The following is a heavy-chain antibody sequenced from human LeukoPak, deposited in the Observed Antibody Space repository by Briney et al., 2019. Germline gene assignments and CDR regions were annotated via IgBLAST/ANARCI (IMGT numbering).Heavy chain of an antibody. CDR2: IGGSGSTT. J-gene: IGHJ2*01. V-gene: IGHV3-23*01. CDR3: AKDTASSWWYFDL. Sequence: QPGGSLRLSCAASGFTFSSYAMSWVRQAPGKGLEWVSAIGGSGSTTYYADSVKGQFTISRDNSKNTLYLQMNSLGAEDTAVYYCAKDTASSWWYFDLWGRGTLVTVSS. D-gene: IGHD5-18*01. CDR1: GFTFSSYA.